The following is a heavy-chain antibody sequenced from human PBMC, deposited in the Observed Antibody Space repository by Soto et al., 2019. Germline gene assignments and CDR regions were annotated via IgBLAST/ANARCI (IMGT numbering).Heavy chain of an antibody. D-gene: IGHD6-6*01. CDR2: IWYDGSNK. V-gene: IGHV3-33*01. J-gene: IGHJ6*02. CDR3: ARDRIAARPQNYYYYYYGMDV. Sequence: GGSLRLSCAASGFTFSSYGMHWVRQAPGKGLEWVAVIWYDGSNKYYADSVKGRFTISRDNSKNTLYLQMNSLRAEDTAVYYCARDRIAARPQNYYYYYYGMDVWGQGTTVTVSS. CDR1: GFTFSSYG.